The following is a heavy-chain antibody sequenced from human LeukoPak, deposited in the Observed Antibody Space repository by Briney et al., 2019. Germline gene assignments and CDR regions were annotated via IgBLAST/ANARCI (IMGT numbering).Heavy chain of an antibody. CDR3: PRGARGIGVTGSWSRVLDY. J-gene: IGHJ4*02. Sequence: SRTLSLTCAISGDSFTSNSVTWNWIRQSPSRGLEWLGRTYYTSKWSSDYAISVRSRITINSDTSKNQFSLQLNSVTPEDTAVYYCPRGARGIGVTGSWSRVLDYWGQGTLVTVSS. CDR2: TYYTSKWSS. V-gene: IGHV6-1*01. CDR1: GDSFTSNSVT. D-gene: IGHD6-19*01.